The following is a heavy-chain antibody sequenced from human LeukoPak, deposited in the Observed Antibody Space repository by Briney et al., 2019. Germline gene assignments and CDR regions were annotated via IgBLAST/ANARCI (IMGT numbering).Heavy chain of an antibody. Sequence: ASVKVSCKASGYTFTGYYMHWVRQAPGQGLEWMGRINPNSGGTNYAQKFQGRVTMTRDTSISTAYMELSRLRSDDTAVYYCARSPRFHNQYYFDYWGQGTLVTVSS. V-gene: IGHV1-2*06. CDR2: INPNSGGT. CDR3: ARSPRFHNQYYFDY. CDR1: GYTFTGYY. J-gene: IGHJ4*02. D-gene: IGHD1-14*01.